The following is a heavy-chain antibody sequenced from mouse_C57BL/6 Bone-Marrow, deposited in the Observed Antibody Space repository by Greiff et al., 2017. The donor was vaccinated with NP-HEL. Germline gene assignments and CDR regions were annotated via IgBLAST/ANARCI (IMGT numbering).Heavy chain of an antibody. CDR3: AREYYGSSFYWYFDV. D-gene: IGHD1-1*01. Sequence: QVQLQQPGAELVKPGASVKMSCTASGYTFTSYWITWVKQRPGQGLEWIGDIYPGSGSTNYAEKFKSKATLTVDPSSSTAYMQLSSLTSEDSAVDYCAREYYGSSFYWYFDVWGTGTTVTVSS. V-gene: IGHV1-55*01. J-gene: IGHJ1*03. CDR2: IYPGSGST. CDR1: GYTFTSYW.